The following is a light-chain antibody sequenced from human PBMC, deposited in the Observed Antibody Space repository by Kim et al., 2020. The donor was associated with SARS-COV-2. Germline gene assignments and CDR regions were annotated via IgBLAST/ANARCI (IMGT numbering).Light chain of an antibody. Sequence: ASVGDRVTITCRASQSISTYLNWYQLKPGKAPKLLIYAASSLQSGVPSRFSGSGSGTDFTLTISSLQPEDFATYYCQQSYSTPWTFGQGTKVEIK. J-gene: IGKJ1*01. CDR1: QSISTY. CDR3: QQSYSTPWT. V-gene: IGKV1-39*01. CDR2: AAS.